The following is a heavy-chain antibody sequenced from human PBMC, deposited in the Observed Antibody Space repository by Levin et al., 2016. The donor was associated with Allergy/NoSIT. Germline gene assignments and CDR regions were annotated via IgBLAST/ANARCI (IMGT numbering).Heavy chain of an antibody. D-gene: IGHD2-15*01. CDR3: ARDVMTSGGKPYYYYGMDV. J-gene: IGHJ6*02. Sequence: GGSLRLSCAASGFTFSDYYMSWIRQAPGKGLEWVSYISSSGSTIYYADSVKGRFTISRDNAKNSLYLQMNSLRAEDTAVYYCARDVMTSGGKPYYYYGMDVWGQGTTVTVSS. CDR2: ISSSGSTI. V-gene: IGHV3-11*01. CDR1: GFTFSDYY.